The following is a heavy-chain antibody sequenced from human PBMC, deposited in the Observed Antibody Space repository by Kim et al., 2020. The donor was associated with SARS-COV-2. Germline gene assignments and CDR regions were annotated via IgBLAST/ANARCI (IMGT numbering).Heavy chain of an antibody. D-gene: IGHD3-10*01. CDR1: GFTFSSYS. J-gene: IGHJ4*02. CDR3: ARDVSVEDGSGSYYNSPAFDY. V-gene: IGHV3-21*01. CDR2: ISSSSSYI. Sequence: GGSLRLSCAASGFTFSSYSMNWVRQAPGKGLEWVSSISSSSSYIYYADSVKGRFTISRDNAKNSLYLQMNSLRAEDTAVYYCARDVSVEDGSGSYYNSPAFDYWGQGTLVTVSS.